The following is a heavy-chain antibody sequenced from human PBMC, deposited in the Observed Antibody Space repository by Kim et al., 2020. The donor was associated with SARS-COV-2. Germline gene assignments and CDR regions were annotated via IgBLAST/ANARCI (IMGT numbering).Heavy chain of an antibody. CDR1: GGSISSYY. CDR2: IYYSGST. D-gene: IGHD4-17*01. CDR3: ARERRDDYGDYDHSPFDY. V-gene: IGHV4-59*01. J-gene: IGHJ4*02. Sequence: SETLSLTCTVSGGSISSYYWSWIRQPPGKGLEWIGYIYYSGSTNYNPSLKSRVTISVDTSKNQFSLKLSSVTAADTAVYYCARERRDDYGDYDHSPFDYWGQGTLVTVSS.